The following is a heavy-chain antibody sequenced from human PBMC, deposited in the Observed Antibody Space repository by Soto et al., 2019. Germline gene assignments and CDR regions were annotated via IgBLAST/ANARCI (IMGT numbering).Heavy chain of an antibody. CDR2: IRSKAHNYAT. CDR1: GFAFSGAA. D-gene: IGHD1-1*01. J-gene: IGHJ4*02. CDR3: HRPNEEMAFDF. V-gene: IGHV3-73*02. Sequence: EVQLVESGGDLVRSGGSLKVYCAASGFAFSGAAFHWVRKAPGKGLEWVGRIRSKAHNYATEYAASVKGRFTISRDDSRNTAYLQMNRLKVEDTAVYYCHRPNEEMAFDFWGQGTLVTVSS.